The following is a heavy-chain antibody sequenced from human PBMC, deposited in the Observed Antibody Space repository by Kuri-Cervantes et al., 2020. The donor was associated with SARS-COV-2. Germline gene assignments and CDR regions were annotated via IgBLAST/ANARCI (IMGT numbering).Heavy chain of an antibody. CDR2: VHSSGST. V-gene: IGHV4-59*01. D-gene: IGHD3-3*01. CDR3: ARVRDDFWSGHLFDL. CDR1: RASINTNF. J-gene: IGHJ2*01. Sequence: GSLRLSCSVSRASINTNFWTWIRQPPGKGLEWIGDVHSSGSTNYNPSLKSRVTISVDTSKNQFSLKLSSVTAADTAVYYCARVRDDFWSGHLFDLWGRGTLVTVSS.